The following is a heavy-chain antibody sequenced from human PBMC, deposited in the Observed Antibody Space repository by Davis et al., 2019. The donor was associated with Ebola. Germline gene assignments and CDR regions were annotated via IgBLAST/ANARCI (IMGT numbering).Heavy chain of an antibody. D-gene: IGHD6-6*01. Sequence: SCKASGGTFSSYAMHWVRQAPGKGLEWVAVISYDGSNKYYADSVKGRFTISRDNSKNTLYLQMNSLRAEDTAVYYCARGRYSSSSEYWFDPWGQGTLVTVSS. V-gene: IGHV3-30-3*01. J-gene: IGHJ5*02. CDR2: ISYDGSNK. CDR3: ARGRYSSSSEYWFDP. CDR1: GGTFSSYA.